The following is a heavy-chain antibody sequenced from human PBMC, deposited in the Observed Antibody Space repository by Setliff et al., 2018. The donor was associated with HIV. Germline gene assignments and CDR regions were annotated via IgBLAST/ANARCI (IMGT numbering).Heavy chain of an antibody. CDR3: AREWSYGAFDTFDV. V-gene: IGHV4-34*01. D-gene: IGHD5-18*01. CDR1: GGSFSGFY. Sequence: SETLSLTCAVYGGSFSGFYWNWIRQPPGKGLEWIGEINHSGSTNYNPSLKSRVTISVDTSKNQFSLKLGSVTAADTAVYYCAREWSYGAFDTFDVWGQGTMVTVSS. J-gene: IGHJ3*01. CDR2: INHSGST.